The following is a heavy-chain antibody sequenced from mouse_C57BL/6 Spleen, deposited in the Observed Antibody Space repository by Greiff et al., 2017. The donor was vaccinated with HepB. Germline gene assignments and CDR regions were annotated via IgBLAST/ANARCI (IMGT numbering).Heavy chain of an antibody. V-gene: IGHV1-7*01. D-gene: IGHD2-4*01. CDR1: GYTFTSYW. J-gene: IGHJ4*01. CDR3: ARSYYDYDDAMDY. Sequence: VQLVESGAELAKPGASVKLSCKASGYTFTSYWMHWVKQRPGQGLEWIGYINPSSGYTKYNQKFKDKATLTADKSSSTAYMQLSSLTYEDSAVYYCARSYYDYDDAMDYWGQGTSVTVSS. CDR2: INPSSGYT.